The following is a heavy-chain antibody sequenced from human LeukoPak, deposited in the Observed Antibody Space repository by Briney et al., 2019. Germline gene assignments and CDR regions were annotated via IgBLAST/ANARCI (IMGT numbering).Heavy chain of an antibody. CDR2: IYPGDSDT. D-gene: IGHD3-22*01. CDR3: ASHYYDTSGNDAFDI. J-gene: IGHJ3*02. Sequence: GESLKFSCKGSGYSFTSYWIGWVRQMPGKGLEWMGIIYPGDSDTRYSPSFQGQVTISADKSISTAYLQWSSLRASDTAMYYCASHYYDTSGNDAFDIWGQGTMVTVSS. CDR1: GYSFTSYW. V-gene: IGHV5-51*01.